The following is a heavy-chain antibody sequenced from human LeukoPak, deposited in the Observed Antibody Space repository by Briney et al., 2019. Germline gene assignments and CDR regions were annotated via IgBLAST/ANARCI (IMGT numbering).Heavy chain of an antibody. Sequence: ASVKVSCKASGYTFSSYDINWVRQATGQGLEWMGWMNPNSGNTGYVQKFQGRVIMTRDTSISTAYMELSSLTSEGTAVYFCARDRVGVGGNGWENWGQGTLVTVSS. CDR1: GYTFSSYD. V-gene: IGHV1-8*01. J-gene: IGHJ4*02. CDR2: MNPNSGNT. CDR3: ARDRVGVGGNGWEN. D-gene: IGHD6-19*01.